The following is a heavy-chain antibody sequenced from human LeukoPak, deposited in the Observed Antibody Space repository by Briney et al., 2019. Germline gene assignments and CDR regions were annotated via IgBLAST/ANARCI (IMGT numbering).Heavy chain of an antibody. V-gene: IGHV3-21*01. CDR2: ISSISSSYI. D-gene: IGHD5-18*01. CDR1: GFTFDDHP. CDR3: AREYWDTAMGIACDY. J-gene: IGHJ4*02. Sequence: PGRSLRLSCAASGFTFDDHPMPSVRQAPGKGLEWVSSISSISSSYIYYADSVKGRFTISRNHTRNSVYLQKNRVNADDTAVYYCAREYWDTAMGIACDYWGQGTLVTVSS.